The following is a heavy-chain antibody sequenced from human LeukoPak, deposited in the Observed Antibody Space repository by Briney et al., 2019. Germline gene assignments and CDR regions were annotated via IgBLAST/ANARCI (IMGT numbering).Heavy chain of an antibody. V-gene: IGHV7-4-1*02. J-gene: IGHJ5*02. Sequence: GASVKVSCKASGYTFTSYAMNWVRQAPGQGLEWMGWINTNTGNPTYAQGFTGRFVFSLDTSVSTAYLQISSLKAEDTAVYYCARAIAVAGTNWFDPWGQGTLVTVSS. D-gene: IGHD6-19*01. CDR1: GYTFTSYA. CDR3: ARAIAVAGTNWFDP. CDR2: INTNTGNP.